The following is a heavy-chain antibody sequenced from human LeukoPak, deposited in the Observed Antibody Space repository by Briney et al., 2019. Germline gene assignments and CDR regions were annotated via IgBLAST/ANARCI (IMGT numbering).Heavy chain of an antibody. CDR1: GYTFTVYY. J-gene: IGHJ4*02. CDR3: AREPPRITIFGVVIRGAY. D-gene: IGHD3-3*01. Sequence: ASVKVSFKASGYTFTVYYMHWVRQAPGQGLEWVGWINPNSGGTNYAQKFQGRVTMTRDTSISTAYMELSRLRSDDTAVYYCAREPPRITIFGVVIRGAYWGQGTLVTVSS. CDR2: INPNSGGT. V-gene: IGHV1-2*02.